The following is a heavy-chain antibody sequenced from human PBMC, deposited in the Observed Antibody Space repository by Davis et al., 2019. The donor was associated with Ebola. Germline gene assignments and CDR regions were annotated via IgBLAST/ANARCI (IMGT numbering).Heavy chain of an antibody. V-gene: IGHV1-18*04. CDR3: ARAQFPTTSDH. Sequence: ASVKVSCKASGYTFTSYYMHWVRQAPGQGLEWMGWISAYNGNTNYAQNVQGRVTMTTDTSTSTAYMEVGILRSDDTAVYYCARAQFPTTSDHWGQGTLVTVSS. CDR2: ISAYNGNT. CDR1: GYTFTSYY. J-gene: IGHJ4*02. D-gene: IGHD1-1*01.